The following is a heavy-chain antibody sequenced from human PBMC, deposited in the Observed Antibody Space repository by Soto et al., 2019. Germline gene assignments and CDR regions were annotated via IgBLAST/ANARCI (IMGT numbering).Heavy chain of an antibody. CDR2: ISGSGGST. J-gene: IGHJ4*02. V-gene: IGHV3-23*01. D-gene: IGHD3-22*01. Sequence: GGSLRLSCAASGFTFSSYAMSWVRQAPGKGLEWVSAISGSGGSTYYADSVKGRFTISRDSSKNTLYLQMNSLRAEDMAVYYCAKDAKTVDITMIVVVKPGGFDYWGQGTLVTVSS. CDR3: AKDAKTVDITMIVVVKPGGFDY. CDR1: GFTFSSYA.